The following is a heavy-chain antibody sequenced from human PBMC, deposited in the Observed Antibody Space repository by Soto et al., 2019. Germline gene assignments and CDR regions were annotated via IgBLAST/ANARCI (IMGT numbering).Heavy chain of an antibody. CDR3: TRDGSGGYYLDY. Sequence: KGLEWVGFIRSKAYGGTTEYAASVKGRFTISRDDSKSSAYLQMNSLKTEETAVYYCTRDGSGGYYLDYWRQGTLVTGSP. J-gene: IGHJ4*02. D-gene: IGHD6-19*01. CDR2: IRSKAYGGTT. V-gene: IGHV3-49*02.